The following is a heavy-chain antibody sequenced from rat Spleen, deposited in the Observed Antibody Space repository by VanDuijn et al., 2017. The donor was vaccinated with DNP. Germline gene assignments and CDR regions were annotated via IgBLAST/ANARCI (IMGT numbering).Heavy chain of an antibody. V-gene: IGHV5S10*01. Sequence: EVQLVESGGGLVRPGNSLRLSCAASGFIFSDYAMAWVRQSPKMGLEWVATIIYDGSRTYYRESVKGRYTISRDNAKNILNLQMDSLRSEDTATYYCATGDTIVTMGFAYWGQGTLVTVSS. CDR2: IIYDGSRT. CDR1: GFIFSDYA. CDR3: ATGDTIVTMGFAY. J-gene: IGHJ3*01. D-gene: IGHD1-3*01.